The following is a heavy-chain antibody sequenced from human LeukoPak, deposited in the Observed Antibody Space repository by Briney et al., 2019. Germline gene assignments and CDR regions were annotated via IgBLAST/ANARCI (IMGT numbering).Heavy chain of an antibody. CDR1: GFTFSSYA. J-gene: IGHJ4*02. D-gene: IGHD6-13*01. CDR3: AKDIVAAGLFFDY. V-gene: IGHV3-23*01. CDR2: ISGNGGST. Sequence: PGGSLRLSCAAPGFTFSSYAMSWVRQAPGKGLEWVAVISGNGGSTHYAESVKGRFTISRDNSKNTLYLQMNSLRAEDTAVYYCAKDIVAAGLFFDYWGQGILVTVSS.